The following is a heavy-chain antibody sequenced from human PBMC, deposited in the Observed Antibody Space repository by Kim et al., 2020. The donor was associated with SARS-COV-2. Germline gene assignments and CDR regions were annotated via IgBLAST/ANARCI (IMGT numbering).Heavy chain of an antibody. CDR3: TRGTVVGTREPDY. V-gene: IGHV3-7*01. CDR2: IKQDGSEK. Sequence: GGSLRLSCAASGFTFSTYWMTWVRQAPGKGLAWVASIKQDGSEKYPVDSVKGRFTISRDNAKNSLYPQMNGLRADDTAVYYCTRGTVVGTREPDYWGQGTLVSVSS. D-gene: IGHD6-13*01. J-gene: IGHJ4*02. CDR1: GFTFSTYW.